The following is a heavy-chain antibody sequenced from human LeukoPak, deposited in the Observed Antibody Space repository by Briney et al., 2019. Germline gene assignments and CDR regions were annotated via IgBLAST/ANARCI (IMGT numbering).Heavy chain of an antibody. V-gene: IGHV4-59*11. CDR3: TRGGSRDGYNWAYNWFDP. J-gene: IGHJ5*02. CDR1: GDSFSSHY. D-gene: IGHD5-24*01. Sequence: PSETLSLTCAVSGDSFSSHYWTWIRQAPGRGLEWIGYISYIGTTNYNPSLKSRLAISIDTSKNQFSLKLTSVTTADTAVYYCTRGGSRDGYNWAYNWFDPWGQGTLVTVSS. CDR2: ISYIGTT.